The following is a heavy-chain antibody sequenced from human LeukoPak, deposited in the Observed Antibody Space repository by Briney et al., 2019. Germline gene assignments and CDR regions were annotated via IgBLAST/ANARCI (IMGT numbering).Heavy chain of an antibody. Sequence: PSQTLSLTCTVSGGSISIGSYYWSWIRQPAGKGLEWIVRIYTSGSTNYSPSLKSRVTISVDTSKNQFSLKLSSVTAADTAVYYCARDRDIAVAGTGYYYYYMDVWGKGTTVTVSS. V-gene: IGHV4-61*02. CDR2: IYTSGST. CDR3: ARDRDIAVAGTGYYYYYMDV. D-gene: IGHD6-19*01. CDR1: GGSISIGSYY. J-gene: IGHJ6*03.